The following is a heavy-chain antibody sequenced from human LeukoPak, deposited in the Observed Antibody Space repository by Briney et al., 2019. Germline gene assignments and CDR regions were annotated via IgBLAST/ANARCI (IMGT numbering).Heavy chain of an antibody. Sequence: GGSLRLSCAASGFTFSSYAMSWVRQAPGKGLEWVSAISGSGGSTYYADSVKGRFTISRDNAKNSLYLQMNSLRAEDTAVYYCARVASLSGFDYWGQGTLVTVSS. V-gene: IGHV3-23*01. J-gene: IGHJ4*02. CDR1: GFTFSSYA. CDR2: ISGSGGST. D-gene: IGHD1-26*01. CDR3: ARVASLSGFDY.